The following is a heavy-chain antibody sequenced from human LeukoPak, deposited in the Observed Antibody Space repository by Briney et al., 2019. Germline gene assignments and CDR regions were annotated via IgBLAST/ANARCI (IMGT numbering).Heavy chain of an antibody. V-gene: IGHV4-34*01. CDR3: ARVDGSSSRYGGSYYYYYMGV. CDR1: GGSFSGYY. D-gene: IGHD6-13*01. CDR2: INHSGST. Sequence: SETLSLTCAVYGGSFSGYYWSWIRQPPGKGLEWIGEINHSGSTNYNPSLKSRVTISVDTSKNQFSLKLSSVTAADTAVYYCARVDGSSSRYGGSYYYYYMGVWGKGTTVTVSS. J-gene: IGHJ6*03.